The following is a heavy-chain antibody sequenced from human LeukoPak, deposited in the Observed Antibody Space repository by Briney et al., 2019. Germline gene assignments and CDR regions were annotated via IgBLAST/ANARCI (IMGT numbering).Heavy chain of an antibody. CDR1: GLTFSSYG. Sequence: PGGSLRLTCAASGLTFSSYGMHWVRQAPGKGLEWVAVISYDGSNKYYADSVKGRFTISRDNSKNTLYLQMNSLRAEDTAVYYCAKWDYWGQGTLVTVSS. V-gene: IGHV3-30*18. CDR3: AKWDY. J-gene: IGHJ4*02. CDR2: ISYDGSNK.